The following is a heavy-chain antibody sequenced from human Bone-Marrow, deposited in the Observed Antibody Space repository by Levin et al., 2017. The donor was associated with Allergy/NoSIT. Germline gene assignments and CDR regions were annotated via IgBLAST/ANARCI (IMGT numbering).Heavy chain of an antibody. J-gene: IGHJ3*02. V-gene: IGHV1-69*06. CDR3: ARERSGGSLFDI. CDR2: ILPIFGTT. CDR1: GGTFNSYF. Sequence: SVKVSCKASGGTFNSYFMTWVRQAPGQGLEWMGGILPIFGTTKIAQKFQGRVTLTADKSTGTAYMDLNSLKYEDTAVYYCARERSGGSLFDIWGQGTMVTVSS. D-gene: IGHD1-26*01.